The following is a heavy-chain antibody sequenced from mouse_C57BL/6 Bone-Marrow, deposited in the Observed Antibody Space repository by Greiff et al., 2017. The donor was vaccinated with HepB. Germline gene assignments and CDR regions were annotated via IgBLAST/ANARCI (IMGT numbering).Heavy chain of an antibody. CDR3: ARNYGSSWGYAMDY. D-gene: IGHD1-1*01. Sequence: QVQLQQSGAELVMPGASVKLSCKASGYTFTSYWMHWVKQRPGQGLEWIGEIDPSDSYTNYNQKFKGKSTLTVDKSSSTAYMQLSSLTSEDSAVYYCARNYGSSWGYAMDYWGQGTSVTVSS. CDR1: GYTFTSYW. V-gene: IGHV1-69*01. CDR2: IDPSDSYT. J-gene: IGHJ4*01.